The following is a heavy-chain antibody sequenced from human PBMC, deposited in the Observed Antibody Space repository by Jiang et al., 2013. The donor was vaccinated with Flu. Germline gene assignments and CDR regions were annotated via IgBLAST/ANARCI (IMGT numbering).Heavy chain of an antibody. Sequence: RTYYRSKWYNDYAVSVKSRITINPDASKNQFSLQLNSVTPEDTAVYYCARDVSGGSYSFDYWGQGTLVTVSS. CDR3: ARDVSGGSYSFDY. D-gene: IGHD1-26*01. J-gene: IGHJ4*02. V-gene: IGHV6-1*01. CDR2: TYYRSKWYN.